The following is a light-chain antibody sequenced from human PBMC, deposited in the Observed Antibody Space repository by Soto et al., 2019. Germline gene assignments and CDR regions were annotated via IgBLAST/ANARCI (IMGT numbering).Light chain of an antibody. J-gene: IGKJ5*01. CDR2: GAS. V-gene: IGKV3-20*01. CDR3: QQYGGSAPIT. Sequence: EIVLTQSPGTLSLFPGETAALSCRASQSVNNNYLAWYQLRYGQAPRLLIYGASIRATGIPDRFSGSGSGTDFTLTISGLEPEDSAMYYCQQYGGSAPITFGQGTRLEIE. CDR1: QSVNNNY.